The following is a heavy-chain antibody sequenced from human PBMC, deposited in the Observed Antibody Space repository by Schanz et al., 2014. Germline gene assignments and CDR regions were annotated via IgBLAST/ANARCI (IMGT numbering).Heavy chain of an antibody. V-gene: IGHV3-30*04. Sequence: QVQLVESGGGVVQPGTSLRLSCAASGFTFRGHAMHWVRQAPGQGLEKVAVTSTDGTKTYYAASVRGRFTISRDNSKNTVYLQMNSLRSEDTAVYYCTRDRGALINHNDALDLWGHGTMVSVSS. D-gene: IGHD3-16*01. CDR3: TRDRGALINHNDALDL. CDR1: GFTFRGHA. J-gene: IGHJ3*01. CDR2: TSTDGTKT.